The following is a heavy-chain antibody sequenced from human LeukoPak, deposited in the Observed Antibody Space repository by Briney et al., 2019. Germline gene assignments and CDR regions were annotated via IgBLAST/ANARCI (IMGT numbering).Heavy chain of an antibody. CDR2: INPSGGST. CDR1: GYTFTSYY. V-gene: IGHV1-46*01. Sequence: ASVKVSCKASGYTFTSYYKHWVRQAPGQGLEWMGIINPSGGSTSYAQKFQGRVTMTRDTSTSTVYMELSSLRSEDTAVYYCAIGIAAAGPFDYWGQGTLVTVSS. CDR3: AIGIAAAGPFDY. J-gene: IGHJ4*02. D-gene: IGHD6-13*01.